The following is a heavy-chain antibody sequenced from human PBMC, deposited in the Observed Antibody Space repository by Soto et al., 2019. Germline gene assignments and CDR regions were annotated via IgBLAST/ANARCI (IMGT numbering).Heavy chain of an antibody. J-gene: IGHJ4*02. CDR1: GYTFTSYA. CDR2: INAGNGNT. D-gene: IGHD3-10*01. Sequence: QVQLVQSGAEVKKPGASVKVSCKASGYTFTSYAMHWVRQAPGQRLEWMGWINAGNGNTKYSQKFQGRVTITRDTSASTAYMELSSLRSEDTAVYYCARGNTMVRGVIAPEDYWGQGTLVTVSS. V-gene: IGHV1-3*01. CDR3: ARGNTMVRGVIAPEDY.